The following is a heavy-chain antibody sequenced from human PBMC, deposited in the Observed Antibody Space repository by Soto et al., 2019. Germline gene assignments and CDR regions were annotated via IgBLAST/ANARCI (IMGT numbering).Heavy chain of an antibody. Sequence: ASVKVSCKASGGTFSSYAISWVRQAPGQGLEWMGGIIPIFGTANYAQKFQGRVTITADESTSTAYMELSSLRSEDTAVYYCARGVWGGSYYYYYGMDVWGQGTTVTVAS. V-gene: IGHV1-69*13. CDR2: IIPIFGTA. D-gene: IGHD1-26*01. CDR3: ARGVWGGSYYYYYGMDV. J-gene: IGHJ6*02. CDR1: GGTFSSYA.